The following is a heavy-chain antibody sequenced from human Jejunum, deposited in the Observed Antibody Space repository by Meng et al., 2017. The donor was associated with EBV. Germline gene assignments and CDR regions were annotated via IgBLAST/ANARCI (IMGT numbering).Heavy chain of an antibody. J-gene: IGHJ1*01. V-gene: IGHV4-34*02. CDR2: INQSGTT. Sequence: LQQRGAVIVTPSRTRSLPCGVYGGSFNGYYCTWSSQTPGKSLEWIGEINQSGTTNYNPSLGSRVIISVDTSKKQFSLTLTSVTAADTAVYYCARGVYGPTTRGREYFIHWGRGTLVTVSS. CDR3: ARGVYGPTTRGREYFIH. CDR1: GGSFNGYY. D-gene: IGHD2/OR15-2a*01.